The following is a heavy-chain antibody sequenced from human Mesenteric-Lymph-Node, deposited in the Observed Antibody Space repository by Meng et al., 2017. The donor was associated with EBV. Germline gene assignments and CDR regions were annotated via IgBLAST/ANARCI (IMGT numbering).Heavy chain of an antibody. D-gene: IGHD3-10*01. CDR1: GASINLDPYY. V-gene: IGHV4-39*01. J-gene: IGHJ4*02. CDR2: IYYSGNP. Sequence: QPQLQEPGPGMVKPSETLALIGSVSGASINLDPYYWGWNRQPPGKGLEWIGAIYYSGNPYYTPSLKSRVTISADAYKNQLSLRLNSVTAADTAVYFCARGFTLIQGDALSDWGQGTLVTVSS. CDR3: ARGFTLIQGDALSD.